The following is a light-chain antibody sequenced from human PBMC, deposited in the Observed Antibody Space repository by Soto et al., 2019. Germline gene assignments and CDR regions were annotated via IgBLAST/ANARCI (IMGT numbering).Light chain of an antibody. CDR3: QSYDSSLSGYG. V-gene: IGLV1-40*01. Sequence: QSVLTQPPSVSEAPGQRVTISCTGSSSNIGAGYEAHWYQQVPGTAPKLLIYENNNRPSGVPDRFSGSKSGTSASLAITGLQAEDEAEYYRQSYDSSLSGYGFGTGTKLTVL. CDR1: SSNIGAGYE. CDR2: ENN. J-gene: IGLJ1*01.